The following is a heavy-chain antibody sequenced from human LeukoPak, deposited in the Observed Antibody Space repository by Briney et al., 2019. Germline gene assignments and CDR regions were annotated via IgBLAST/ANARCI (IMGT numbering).Heavy chain of an antibody. CDR1: GYTFTSYY. V-gene: IGHV1-46*01. CDR2: INPSGGST. CDR3: AREAAAGTKDY. Sequence: GASVKVSCKASGYTFTSYYMHWVRQAPGQGLEWMGIINPSGGSTSYAQKFQGRVTMTRDMSTSTVYMELRSLRSDDTAVYYCAREAAAGTKDYWGQGTLVTVSS. D-gene: IGHD6-13*01. J-gene: IGHJ4*02.